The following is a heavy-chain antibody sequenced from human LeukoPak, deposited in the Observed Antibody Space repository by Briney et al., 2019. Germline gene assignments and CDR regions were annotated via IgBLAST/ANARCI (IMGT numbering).Heavy chain of an antibody. CDR2: IYTSGST. D-gene: IGHD3-22*01. CDR3: ARDALYYYDSSGYLDY. J-gene: IGHJ4*02. CDR1: GGSISSGSYY. V-gene: IGHV4-61*02. Sequence: SETLSLTCTVSGGSISSGSYYWSWIRQPAGKGLEWIGRIYTSGSTYYNPSLKSRVTISVDTSKNQFSLKLSSVTAADTAVYYCARDALYYYDSSGYLDYWGQGTLVTVSS.